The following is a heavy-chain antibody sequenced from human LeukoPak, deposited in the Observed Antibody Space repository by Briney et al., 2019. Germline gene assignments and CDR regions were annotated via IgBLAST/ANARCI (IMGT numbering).Heavy chain of an antibody. J-gene: IGHJ6*03. D-gene: IGHD2-2*01. CDR1: GFTFDDYT. CDR2: MTWDAGTT. V-gene: IGHV3-43*01. Sequence: GGSLRLSFAASGFTFDDYTMPWVRQPPGKGLEWVSLMTWDAGTTYYADSVEGRFTISRDNSKNSLYLQMNSLRSQDTALYYCAKGGQTAARDMDVWGKGTTVTVSS. CDR3: AKGGQTAARDMDV.